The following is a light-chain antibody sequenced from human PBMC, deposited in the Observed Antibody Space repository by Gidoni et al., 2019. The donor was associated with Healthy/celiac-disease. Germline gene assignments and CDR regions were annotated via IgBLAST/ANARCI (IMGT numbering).Light chain of an antibody. Sequence: SYELTKPPSVSVSPGQTASIPCSGDKLGDKYACWYQQKPGQSPVLVIYQDSKRPSGIPERFSGSNSGNTASLTFSGTQAMDEADYYCQAWDSSSVVFG. V-gene: IGLV3-1*01. CDR2: QDS. J-gene: IGLJ2*01. CDR1: KLGDKY. CDR3: QAWDSSSVV.